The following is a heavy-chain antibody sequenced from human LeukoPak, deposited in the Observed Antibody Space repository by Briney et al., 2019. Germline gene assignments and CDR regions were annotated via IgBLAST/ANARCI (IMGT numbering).Heavy chain of an antibody. J-gene: IGHJ4*02. CDR3: ARGLVIGHTFDY. V-gene: IGHV4-59*01. CDR2: IYYSGST. Sequence: PSETLSLTCTVSGGSISRYYWSWIRQPPGKGLEWIGYIYYSGSTNYNPSLKSRVTISADTSKNQFSLKLSSVTAADTAVYYCARGLVIGHTFDYWGQGNLVTVSS. D-gene: IGHD3-9*01. CDR1: GGSISRYY.